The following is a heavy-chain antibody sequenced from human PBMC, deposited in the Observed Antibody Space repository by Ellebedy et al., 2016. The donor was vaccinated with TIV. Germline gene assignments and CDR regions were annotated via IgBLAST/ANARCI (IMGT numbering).Heavy chain of an antibody. CDR1: GGSISGYY. J-gene: IGHJ4*02. CDR2: MYYSGNT. V-gene: IGHV4-59*01. D-gene: IGHD2-21*01. CDR3: ARRDPRRAPTYSPYDY. Sequence: MPSETLSLTCTVSGGSISGYYWTWIRQPPGKGLEWIGYMYYSGNTNYNPSLKSRVTISVDTSKNQFSLKLSSVTAADTAVYYCARRDPRRAPTYSPYDYWGQGTLVTVSP.